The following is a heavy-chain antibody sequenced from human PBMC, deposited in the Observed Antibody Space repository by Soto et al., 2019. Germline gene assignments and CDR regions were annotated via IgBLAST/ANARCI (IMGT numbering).Heavy chain of an antibody. D-gene: IGHD3-22*01. J-gene: IGHJ4*02. CDR1: GFSLSTSGVS. V-gene: IGHV2-5*02. CDR2: IYWDDDK. Sequence: SDPTLVNPTQTLTLTCTFSGFSLSTSGVSVGWIRQPPGKALEWLALIYWDDDKRYSPSLKTRLTITKHTSKNQVVLTITNMDPVDTATYYCARIHTYYYDSSGYRHYYFDYWGQGTLVTVSS. CDR3: ARIHTYYYDSSGYRHYYFDY.